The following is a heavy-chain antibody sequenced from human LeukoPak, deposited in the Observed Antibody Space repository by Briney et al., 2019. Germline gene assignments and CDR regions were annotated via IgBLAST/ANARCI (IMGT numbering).Heavy chain of an antibody. CDR1: GFTFSSYG. D-gene: IGHD5-18*01. CDR3: AKTWIQLWSPDY. Sequence: GGSLRLSCAASGFTFSSYGMHWVRQAPGKGREWVAVISYDGSNKYYADSVNGRFTISRDNSKNTLYLQMNSLRAEDTAVYYCAKTWIQLWSPDYWGQGTLVTVSS. V-gene: IGHV3-30*18. J-gene: IGHJ4*02. CDR2: ISYDGSNK.